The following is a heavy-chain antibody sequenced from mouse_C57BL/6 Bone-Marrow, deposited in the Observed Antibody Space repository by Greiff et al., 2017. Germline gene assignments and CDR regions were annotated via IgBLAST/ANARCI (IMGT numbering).Heavy chain of an antibody. J-gene: IGHJ2*01. CDR1: GFNIKDDY. D-gene: IGHD1-1*01. Sequence: EVQVVESGAELVRPGASVKLSCTASGFNIKDDYMHWVKQRPEQGLEWIGWIDPENGDTEYASKFQGKATITADTSSNTAYLQLSSLTSEDTAVYYCTHYYGSDYWGQGTTLTVSS. CDR3: THYYGSDY. V-gene: IGHV14-4*01. CDR2: IDPENGDT.